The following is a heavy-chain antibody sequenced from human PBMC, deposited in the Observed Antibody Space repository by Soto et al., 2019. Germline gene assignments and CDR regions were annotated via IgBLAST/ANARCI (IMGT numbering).Heavy chain of an antibody. CDR2: IYPGDSDT. Sequence: GESLKISCKGSGYSFTSYWIGWVHQMPGKGLEWMGIIYPGDSDTRYSPSFQGQVTISADKSISTAYLQWSSLKASDTAMYYCARHRSIAVAGPLNWFDPWGQGTLVTVSS. CDR1: GYSFTSYW. D-gene: IGHD6-19*01. V-gene: IGHV5-51*07. J-gene: IGHJ5*02. CDR3: ARHRSIAVAGPLNWFDP.